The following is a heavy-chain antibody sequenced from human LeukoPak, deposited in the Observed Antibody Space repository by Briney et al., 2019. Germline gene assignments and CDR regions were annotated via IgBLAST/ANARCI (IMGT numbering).Heavy chain of an antibody. CDR2: INGDGSTS. V-gene: IGHV3-74*01. J-gene: IGHJ4*02. CDR1: GFTFSSYW. Sequence: AGGSLRLSCAASGFTFSSYWMHWVHQAPGKGLVWVSRINGDGSTSNYADSVKGRFTISRDNAKNTLYLQMNSLRAEDTAVYYCARASNRNSINFDYWGQGTLVTVSS. CDR3: ARASNRNSINFDY. D-gene: IGHD1-1*01.